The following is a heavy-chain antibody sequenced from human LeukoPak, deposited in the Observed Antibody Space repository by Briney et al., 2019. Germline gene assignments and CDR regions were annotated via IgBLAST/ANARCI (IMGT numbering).Heavy chain of an antibody. CDR2: IYYSGST. V-gene: IGHV4-39*01. CDR1: GGSISSSSYY. J-gene: IGHJ4*02. Sequence: SETLSLTCTVSGGSISSSSYYWGWIRQPPGKGLEWIGSIYYSGSTYYNPSLKSRVTISVDTSKSQFSLKLSSVTAADTAVYYCARHAVLTYYYDYWGQGTLVTVSS. CDR3: ARHAVLTYYYDY. D-gene: IGHD6-19*01.